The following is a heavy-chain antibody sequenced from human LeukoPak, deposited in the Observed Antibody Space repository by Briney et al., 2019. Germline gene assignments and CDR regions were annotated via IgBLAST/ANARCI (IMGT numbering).Heavy chain of an antibody. J-gene: IGHJ4*02. Sequence: GGSLRLSCAASGFTFSSYAMHWVRQAPGKGLEWVAAISYDGSNKYYADSVKGRFTISRDNSKNTLYLQMNSLRAEDTAVNYCARDGPIVVVPAALDYWGQGTLVTVSS. CDR3: ARDGPIVVVPAALDY. CDR2: ISYDGSNK. V-gene: IGHV3-30*01. CDR1: GFTFSSYA. D-gene: IGHD2-2*01.